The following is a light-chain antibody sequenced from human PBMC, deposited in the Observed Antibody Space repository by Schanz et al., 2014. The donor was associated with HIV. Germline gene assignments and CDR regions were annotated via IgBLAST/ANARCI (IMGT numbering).Light chain of an antibody. J-gene: IGKJ1*01. CDR2: SAS. CDR3: QQYNDWPRT. CDR1: QTVRSN. V-gene: IGKV3D-15*01. Sequence: PGERATLSCRASQTVRSNSLGWYQQKRGQVPRLLIYSASRRANGIPDRFSGSGSGTEFTLTISSLQSEDFAVYYCQQYNDWPRTFGQGTKVEIK.